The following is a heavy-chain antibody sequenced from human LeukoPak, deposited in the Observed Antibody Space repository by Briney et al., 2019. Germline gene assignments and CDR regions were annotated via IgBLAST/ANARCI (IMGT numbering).Heavy chain of an antibody. J-gene: IGHJ4*02. CDR1: GFTFADYA. CDR2: ISWNSGNI. Sequence: GRSLRLSCAASGFTFADYAMHWVRQTPGKGLEWVSGISWNSGNIDYADSVKGRFTISRDNAKNSLYLQMNSLRAEDAALYYCAKGRGYNYGYIFGYFDYWGQGTLVTVSS. V-gene: IGHV3-9*01. CDR3: AKGRGYNYGYIFGYFDY. D-gene: IGHD5-18*01.